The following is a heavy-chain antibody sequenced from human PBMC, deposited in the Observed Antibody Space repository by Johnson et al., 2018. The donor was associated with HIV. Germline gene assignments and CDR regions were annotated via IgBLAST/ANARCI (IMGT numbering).Heavy chain of an antibody. J-gene: IGHJ3*02. CDR2: IYSGGST. Sequence: VQLVESGGGLVQPGGSLRLSCAGSGYIFRNYWMHWVRQAPGKGLVWVARIYSGGSTYYADSVKGRFTISRDNSKNTLYLQMNSLRVEDTAVYYCASEVRGVLDIWGQGTMVTVSS. V-gene: IGHV3-66*01. CDR1: GYIFRNYW. CDR3: ASEVRGVLDI. D-gene: IGHD3-10*01.